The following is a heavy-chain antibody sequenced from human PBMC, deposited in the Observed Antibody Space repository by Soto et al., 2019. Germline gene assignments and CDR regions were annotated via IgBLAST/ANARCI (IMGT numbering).Heavy chain of an antibody. CDR3: ARVVVVAAWNWFDP. V-gene: IGHV1-18*01. J-gene: IGHJ5*02. CDR1: GGTFSSCA. CDR2: ISAYNGNT. Sequence: ASVTLCCKASGGTFSSCAISWVRLAPGQGLEWMGGISAYNGNTNYAQKLQGRVTMTTDTSTSTAYMELRSLRSDDTAVYYCARVVVVAAWNWFDPWGQGTLVTVSS. D-gene: IGHD2-15*01.